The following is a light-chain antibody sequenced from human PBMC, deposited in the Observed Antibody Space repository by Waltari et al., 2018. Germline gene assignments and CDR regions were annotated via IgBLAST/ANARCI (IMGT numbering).Light chain of an antibody. V-gene: IGKV1-9*01. CDR2: AAS. J-gene: IGKJ2*01. CDR3: QHYNTYPYT. Sequence: DIQLTQSPSFLSASAGDRVTITCRASQGISSYLVWYQQKPGEAPKLLIHAASSLQSGVPSRFSGSGSGTEFTLTISSLQPEDFATYYCQHYNTYPYTFGQGTKLEIK. CDR1: QGISSY.